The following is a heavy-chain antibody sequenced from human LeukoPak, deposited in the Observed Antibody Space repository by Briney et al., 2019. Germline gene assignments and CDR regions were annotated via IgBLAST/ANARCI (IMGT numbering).Heavy chain of an antibody. CDR1: GYTFTSHY. CDR2: INPGGGST. CDR3: ARGQPVGGTRDPFDY. Sequence: ASVKVSCKASGYTFTSHYIHWVRQAPGQGLEWMGIINPGGGSTTYAQKFQGRLTMTSDTSTTTVYMELSSLRSDDTAMFYCARGQPVGGTRDPFDYWGQGTLVTVSS. D-gene: IGHD6-19*01. J-gene: IGHJ4*02. V-gene: IGHV1-46*01.